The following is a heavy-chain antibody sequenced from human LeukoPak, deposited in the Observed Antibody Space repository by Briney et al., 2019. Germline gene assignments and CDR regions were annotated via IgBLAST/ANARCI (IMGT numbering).Heavy chain of an antibody. J-gene: IGHJ4*02. Sequence: GGSLRLSCEASGFTFSIYVMHWVRQAPGKGLEWVAFIRYDGSNKYYADSVKGRFTISRDNSKNTPYLQMNSLRAEDTAVYYCAKIEQQLDYWGQGTLVTVSS. CDR2: IRYDGSNK. V-gene: IGHV3-30*02. D-gene: IGHD6-13*01. CDR3: AKIEQQLDY. CDR1: GFTFSIYV.